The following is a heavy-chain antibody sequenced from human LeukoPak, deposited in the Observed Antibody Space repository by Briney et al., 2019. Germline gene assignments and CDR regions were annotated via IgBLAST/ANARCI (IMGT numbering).Heavy chain of an antibody. J-gene: IGHJ3*02. D-gene: IGHD6-19*01. CDR2: ISTTSSYI. CDR1: GFTFSSYG. CDR3: ARGRVGQWLVDAFDI. Sequence: GGTLRLSCAASGFTFSSYGMSWVRQAPGKGLEWISSISTTSSYIYYSDSVKGRFTISRDNAKNSLSLQMNSLRAEDTAVYYCARGRVGQWLVDAFDIWGQGTMVTVSS. V-gene: IGHV3-21*01.